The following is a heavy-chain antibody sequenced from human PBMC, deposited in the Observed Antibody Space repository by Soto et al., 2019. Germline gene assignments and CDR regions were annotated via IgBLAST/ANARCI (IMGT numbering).Heavy chain of an antibody. J-gene: IGHJ4*02. CDR2: IQDGGSI. V-gene: IGHV3-66*01. CDR3: ERGGGSGRNARGQ. Sequence: EVLLEESGGGFVQPGGSLRLSCAASGFTVRHNYMTWVRQAPGKGLEWVAVIQDGGSISYADSVSDRFTISRDNSKNRRWLEMNNLRPEDTAVECCERGGGSGRNARGQWGQATLVCVSS. D-gene: IGHD3-10*01. CDR1: GFTVRHNY.